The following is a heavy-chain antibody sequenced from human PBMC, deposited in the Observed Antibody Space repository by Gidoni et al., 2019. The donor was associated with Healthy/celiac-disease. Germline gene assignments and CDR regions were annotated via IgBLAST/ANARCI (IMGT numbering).Heavy chain of an antibody. CDR1: GFTFSSYA. J-gene: IGHJ4*02. CDR2: ISSNGGST. CDR3: VKAPPLQNKFFDY. Sequence: EVQLVESGGGLVQPGGSLSLSCSASGFTFSSYAMHWVRQAPGKGLEYVSAISSNGGSTYYADSVKGRFTISRDNSKNTLYLQMSSLRAEDTAVYYCVKAPPLQNKFFDYWGQGTLVTVSS. V-gene: IGHV3-64D*06.